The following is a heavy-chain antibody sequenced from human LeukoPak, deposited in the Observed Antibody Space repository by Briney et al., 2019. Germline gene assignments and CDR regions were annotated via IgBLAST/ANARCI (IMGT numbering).Heavy chain of an antibody. V-gene: IGHV3-30*02. CDR2: IGYDGSNK. D-gene: IGHD6-13*01. CDR1: GFTFSSYG. Sequence: PGGSLRLSRAASGFTFSSYGMHWVRQAPGKGLEWVAFIGYDGSNKYYADSVKGRFTISRDNSKNTLYLQMNSLRAEDTAVYYCANLEPAAWYGAIYDYWGQGTLVTVSS. J-gene: IGHJ4*02. CDR3: ANLEPAAWYGAIYDY.